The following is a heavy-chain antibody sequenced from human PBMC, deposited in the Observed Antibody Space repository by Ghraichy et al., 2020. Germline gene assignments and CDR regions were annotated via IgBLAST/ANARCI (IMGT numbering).Heavy chain of an antibody. D-gene: IGHD3-10*01. V-gene: IGHV3-21*01. CDR2: ISSDSSRI. J-gene: IGHJ4*01. Sequence: GGSLRLSCATSGFNLGVYTMNWLRWAPNKGLQWVSSISSDSSRIYYTDSVRGRFTISRDNAMNSVFLQMDSLTVEDTAMYYCVRADGSGSFYYWGQGTQVSASS. CDR3: VRADGSGSFYY. CDR1: GFNLGVYT.